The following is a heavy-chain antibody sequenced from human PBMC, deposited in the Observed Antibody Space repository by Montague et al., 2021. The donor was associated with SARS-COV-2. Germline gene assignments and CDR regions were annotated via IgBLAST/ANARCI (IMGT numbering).Heavy chain of an antibody. Sequence: VKPTQTLTLTCTFSGFSLSTSGMCVSWIRQPPGKALEWLALIXXXYYNYYSTSLKTRLTISKDTSKNQVVLTMPNMDPVDTATYYCARIDSSSWPNFDYWGQGTLVTVSS. J-gene: IGHJ4*02. CDR3: ARIDSSSWPNFDY. V-gene: IGHV2-70*01. D-gene: IGHD6-13*01. CDR1: GFSLSTSGMC. CDR2: IXXXYYN.